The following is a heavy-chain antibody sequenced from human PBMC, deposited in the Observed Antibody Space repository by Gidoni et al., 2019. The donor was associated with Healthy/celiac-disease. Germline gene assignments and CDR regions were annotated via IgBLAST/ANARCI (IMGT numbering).Heavy chain of an antibody. CDR1: GFTFDDYA. Sequence: EVQLVESGGGLVQPGRSLRLSCAASGFTFDDYAMHWVRQAPGKGLEWVSGISWNSGSIGYADSVKGRFTISRDNAKNSLYLQMNSLRAEDTALYYCAKDSDDSSGYYYDYWGQGTLVTVSS. CDR3: AKDSDDSSGYYYDY. V-gene: IGHV3-9*01. J-gene: IGHJ4*02. D-gene: IGHD3-22*01. CDR2: ISWNSGSI.